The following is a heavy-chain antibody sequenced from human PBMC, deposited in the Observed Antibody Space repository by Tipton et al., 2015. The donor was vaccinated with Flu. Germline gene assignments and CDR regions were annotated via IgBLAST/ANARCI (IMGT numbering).Heavy chain of an antibody. V-gene: IGHV3-21*01. CDR2: ISSSSSYI. CDR1: GFTFSSYS. D-gene: IGHD3-22*01. J-gene: IGHJ4*02. Sequence: SLRLSCAASGFTFSSYSMNWVRQAPGKGLEWVSSISSSSSYIYYADSVKGRFTISRDNAKNSLYLQMNSLRAEDTAVYYCASPLITRRSLDYWGQGTLVTVSS. CDR3: ASPLITRRSLDY.